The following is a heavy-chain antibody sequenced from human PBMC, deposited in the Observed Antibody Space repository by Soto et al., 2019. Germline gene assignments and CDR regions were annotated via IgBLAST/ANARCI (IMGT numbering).Heavy chain of an antibody. CDR2: INQDGSEK. CDR3: ARGGGNYYYYGMDV. J-gene: IGHJ6*02. D-gene: IGHD3-16*01. CDR1: GFTFSSYW. Sequence: PGGSLRLSCAASGFTFSSYWMSWVRQAPGKGLEWVARINQDGSEKYYVDSVKGRFTISRDNAKNSLYLQMNSLRAEDTAVYYCARGGGNYYYYGMDVWGQGTTVTVSS. V-gene: IGHV3-7*03.